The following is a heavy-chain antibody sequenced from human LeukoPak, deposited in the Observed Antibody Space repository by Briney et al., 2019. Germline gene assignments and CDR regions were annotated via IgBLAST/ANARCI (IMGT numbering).Heavy chain of an antibody. J-gene: IGHJ4*02. Sequence: PGGSLRLSCAVSGFTFSSHAMSWVRQAPGKGLEWLSGISSSGDATSHADSGRGRFSISRDNSRNTLYLQINSLRVEDTAAYYCATRNYYDSRGYYYYYFDFWGQGTLVAVSS. V-gene: IGHV3-23*01. CDR2: ISSSGDAT. CDR3: ATRNYYDSRGYYYYYFDF. D-gene: IGHD3-22*01. CDR1: GFTFSSHA.